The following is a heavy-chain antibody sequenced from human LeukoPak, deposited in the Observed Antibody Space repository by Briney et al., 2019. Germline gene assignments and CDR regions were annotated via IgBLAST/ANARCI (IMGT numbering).Heavy chain of an antibody. CDR3: AKDVGFGGFRTISSWYDY. Sequence: PGGSLRLSCAASGFTFSSYAMSWVRQAPGRGLEWVSAISGSGGSTYYADFVKGRFTISRDNSKNTLYLQMNRLRAEDTAVYYCAKDVGFGGFRTISSWYDYWGQGTLVTVSS. CDR2: ISGSGGST. V-gene: IGHV3-23*01. CDR1: GFTFSSYA. J-gene: IGHJ4*02. D-gene: IGHD6-13*01.